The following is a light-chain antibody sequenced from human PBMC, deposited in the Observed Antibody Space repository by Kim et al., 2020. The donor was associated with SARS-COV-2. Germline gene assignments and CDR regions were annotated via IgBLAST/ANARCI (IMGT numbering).Light chain of an antibody. CDR1: SSDVGAYNY. J-gene: IGLJ1*01. CDR2: DVT. V-gene: IGLV2-14*03. Sequence: QSALTQPASVSGSPGQSVTISCAGTSSDVGAYNYVSCYQQHPGKAPKLMIYDVTNRPSGVSNRFSGSKSGNTASLSISGLQAEDEADYYCSSYSSSRPHVFGTGTKVTVL. CDR3: SSYSSSRPHV.